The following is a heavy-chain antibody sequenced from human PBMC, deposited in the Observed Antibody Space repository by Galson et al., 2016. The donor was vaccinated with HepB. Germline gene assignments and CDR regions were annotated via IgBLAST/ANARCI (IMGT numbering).Heavy chain of an antibody. D-gene: IGHD3-10*01. CDR2: IYTDGRT. CDR3: AIYGPGSHDGY. J-gene: IGHJ4*02. CDR1: GFSISNNY. V-gene: IGHV3-53*01. Sequence: SLRLSCAASGFSISNNYMIWVRQAPGKGLEWLSVIYTDGRTYHADSVQGRFTISKDNSKNALYLQMDSLRAEDTAVYYCAIYGPGSHDGYWGQGTSVTVSS.